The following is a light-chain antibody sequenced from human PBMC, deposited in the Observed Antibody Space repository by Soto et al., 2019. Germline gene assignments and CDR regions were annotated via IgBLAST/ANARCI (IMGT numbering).Light chain of an antibody. J-gene: IGKJ4*01. Sequence: DIQLTQSPSFLSASVGDRVTITCRASQYSSSYLAWHQQRPGKAPKLLIHAASTLQSGVPSRFSGSGSGTEFTLTISSLQPEDFATYYCQQFNSYPLTFGGGTKVEIK. CDR2: AAS. CDR1: QYSSSY. CDR3: QQFNSYPLT. V-gene: IGKV1-9*01.